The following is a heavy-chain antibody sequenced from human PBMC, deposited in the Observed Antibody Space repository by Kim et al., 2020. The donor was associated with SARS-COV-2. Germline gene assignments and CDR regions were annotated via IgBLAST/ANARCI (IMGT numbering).Heavy chain of an antibody. CDR1: GGSFSGYY. D-gene: IGHD3-22*01. CDR2: INHSGST. V-gene: IGHV4-34*01. CDR3: GRWYYDSSGKDY. Sequence: SETLSLTCAVYGGSFSGYYWSWIRQPPGKGLEWIGEINHSGSTNYNPSLKSRVTISVDTSKNQFSLKLSSVTAADTAVYYCGRWYYDSSGKDYWGQGTLVTVSS. J-gene: IGHJ4*02.